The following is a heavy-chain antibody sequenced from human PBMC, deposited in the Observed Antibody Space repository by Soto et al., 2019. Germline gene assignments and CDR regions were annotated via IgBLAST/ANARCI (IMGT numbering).Heavy chain of an antibody. CDR3: ARGLYGDPREYFQY. Sequence: PSQTLSLTCAISGDSVSNDNAAWHWIRQSPSRGLEWLGRTYYRSKWSNVYAESVKSRIMINPDPSKNQFSLQLNSVTPEDTAVYYCARGLYGDPREYFQYWGQGTLVTVSS. D-gene: IGHD4-17*01. J-gene: IGHJ1*01. CDR1: GDSVSNDNAA. V-gene: IGHV6-1*01. CDR2: TYYRSKWSN.